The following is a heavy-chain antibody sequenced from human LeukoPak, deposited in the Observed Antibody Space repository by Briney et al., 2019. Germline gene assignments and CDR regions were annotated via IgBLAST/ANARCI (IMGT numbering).Heavy chain of an antibody. CDR2: IKQDGSEK. V-gene: IGHV3-7*03. J-gene: IGHJ6*04. CDR3: ARVERGYGMDV. Sequence: PGGSLRLSCAASGFTFTRYWMSWVRQAPGKGQEWVANIKQDGSEKYYVDSVRGRFTISRDNAKNSLYLQMNSLRAEDTAVYYCARVERGYGMDVWGKGTTVTVSS. CDR1: GFTFTRYW.